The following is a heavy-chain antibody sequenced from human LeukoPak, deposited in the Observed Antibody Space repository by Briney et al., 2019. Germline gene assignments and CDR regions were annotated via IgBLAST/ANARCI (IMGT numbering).Heavy chain of an antibody. CDR2: IRSKAYGGTT. Sequence: GGSLRLSCTASGFTFGDYAMSWVRPAPGKGLEWVGFIRSKAYGGTTEYAASVKGRFTISRDDSKSIAYLQMNSLKTEDTAVYYCTRDRYSSGWYVWLDDYWLQGTLVSVCS. J-gene: IGHJ4*02. CDR1: GFTFGDYA. CDR3: TRDRYSSGWYVWLDDY. D-gene: IGHD6-19*01. V-gene: IGHV3-49*04.